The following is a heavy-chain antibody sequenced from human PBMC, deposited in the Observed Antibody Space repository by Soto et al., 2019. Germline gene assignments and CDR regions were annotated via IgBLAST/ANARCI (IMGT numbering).Heavy chain of an antibody. CDR1: GFTFSSYS. CDR2: ISSSSSTI. Sequence: PGGSLRLSCAASGFTFSSYSMNWVRQAPGKGLEWVSYISSSSSTIYYTDSVKGRFTISRDNAKNTLYLQMNSLRDEDTAVYYCVRAEYDFWGPHFVDWGQGTLVTVSS. CDR3: VRAEYDFWGPHFVD. D-gene: IGHD3-3*01. J-gene: IGHJ4*02. V-gene: IGHV3-48*02.